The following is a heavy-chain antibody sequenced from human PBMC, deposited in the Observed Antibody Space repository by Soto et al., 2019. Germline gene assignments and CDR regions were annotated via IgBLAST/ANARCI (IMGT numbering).Heavy chain of an antibody. Sequence: QVQLQESGPGLVKPSQTLSLTCTVSGGSISSGGYYWSWIRQHPGKALEWIGYIYYSGSTYYNPSLKRRVTISVHMSKNQFSLKLSSVTAADTAVYYCAIDHRRITIFGVVIHYFDYWGQGTLVTVSS. D-gene: IGHD3-3*01. CDR3: AIDHRRITIFGVVIHYFDY. CDR2: IYYSGST. J-gene: IGHJ4*02. CDR1: GGSISSGGYY. V-gene: IGHV4-31*03.